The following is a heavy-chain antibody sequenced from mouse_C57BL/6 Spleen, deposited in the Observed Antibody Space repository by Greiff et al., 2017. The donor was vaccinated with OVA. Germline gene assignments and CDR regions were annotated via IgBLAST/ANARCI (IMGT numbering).Heavy chain of an antibody. CDR3: ARGGFSATVGGYCEG. V-gene: IGHV1-82*01. D-gene: IGHD1-1*01. Sequence: QVQLKESGPELVQPGASVTISCTASGYAFSSSWMHWVQQRPGTGLEWIGRIYPGGGDTNYTGTFKGTATLTADNSSSTAYMQHSSQTSEDAAVYVGARGGFSATVGGYCEGWGTGTTVTVSS. CDR1: GYAFSSSW. J-gene: IGHJ1*03. CDR2: IYPGGGDT.